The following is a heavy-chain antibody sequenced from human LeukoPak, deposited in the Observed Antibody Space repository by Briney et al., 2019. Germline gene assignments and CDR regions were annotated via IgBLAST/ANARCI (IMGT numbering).Heavy chain of an antibody. J-gene: IGHJ4*02. D-gene: IGHD6-19*01. CDR2: IYYNGVT. CDR1: GGSIRSDY. V-gene: IGHV4-59*08. CDR3: ARHRGFHNGWHGY. Sequence: SETLSLTCTVSGGSIRSDYWSWIRQPPGKGLEWIGYIYYNGVTNCDPSLKSRVTISVDTFQNRFSLKLSSVTAADTAVYYCARHRGFHNGWHGYWGQGTLVTVSS.